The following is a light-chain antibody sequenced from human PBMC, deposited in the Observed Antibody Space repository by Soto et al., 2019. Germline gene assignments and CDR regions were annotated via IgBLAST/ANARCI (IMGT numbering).Light chain of an antibody. CDR2: DAS. V-gene: IGKV3-11*01. CDR1: QSVSSF. CDR3: QQRSSWPRT. J-gene: IGKJ1*01. Sequence: EIVLTQSPATLSLSPGERATLSCRASQSVSSFLAWYQQKPGQAPRLLIHDASNRATGIPARFSGSGSGTDFTLTISSLEPEDFALYYCQQRSSWPRTFGQGTKVEIK.